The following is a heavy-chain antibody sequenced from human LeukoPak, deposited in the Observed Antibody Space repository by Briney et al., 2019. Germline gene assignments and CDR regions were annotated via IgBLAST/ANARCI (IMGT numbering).Heavy chain of an antibody. J-gene: IGHJ4*02. D-gene: IGHD6-13*01. CDR3: AREGAAASVDY. CDR2: ISSNGGAT. Sequence: PGGSLRLSCAASGFTFSNYAMHWVRQAPGKGLEYVSAISSNGGATYYANSVKGRFTISRDNSKNTLYLQMGSLRAEDMAVYYCAREGAAASVDYWGPGTLVTVSS. V-gene: IGHV3-64*01. CDR1: GFTFSNYA.